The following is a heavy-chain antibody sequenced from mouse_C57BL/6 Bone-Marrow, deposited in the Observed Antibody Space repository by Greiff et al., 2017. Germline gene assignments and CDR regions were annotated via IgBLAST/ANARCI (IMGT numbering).Heavy chain of an antibody. CDR2: IDPSDSYT. J-gene: IGHJ2*01. CDR3: ARWTTVVPWGYYFDY. D-gene: IGHD1-1*01. Sequence: QVQLQQSGAELVRPGTSVKLSCKASGYTFTSYWMHWVKQRPGQGLEWIGVIDPSDSYTNYNQKFKGKATLTVDTSSSTAYMQLRSLTSEDSAVYYCARWTTVVPWGYYFDYWGQGTTLTVSS. V-gene: IGHV1-59*01. CDR1: GYTFTSYW.